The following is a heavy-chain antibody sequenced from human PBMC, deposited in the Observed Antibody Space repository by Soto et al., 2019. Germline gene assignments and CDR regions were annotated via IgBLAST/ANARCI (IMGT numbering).Heavy chain of an antibody. CDR3: ARALPVAKGGHY. V-gene: IGHV3-53*01. D-gene: IGHD2-2*01. J-gene: IGHJ4*02. CDR1: GFTVSNTY. Sequence: PGGSLRLSCAASGFTVSNTYMTWVRQPPGKGLECVSVIYTAGGTNYADSVKGRFIISRDNSKNTLYLQMNSLRAEDTAVYYCARALPVAKGGHYWGQGTQVTVSS. CDR2: IYTAGGT.